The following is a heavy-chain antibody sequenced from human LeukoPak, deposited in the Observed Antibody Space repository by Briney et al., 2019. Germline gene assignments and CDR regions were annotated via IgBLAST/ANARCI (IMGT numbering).Heavy chain of an antibody. CDR2: IIPIFGTA. D-gene: IGHD2-15*01. CDR1: GGTFSSYA. V-gene: IGHV1-69*06. CDR3: ARVGIGNKGLFAY. J-gene: IGHJ4*02. Sequence: ASVKVSCKASGGTFSSYAISWVRQAPGQGLEWMGGIIPIFGTASYAQKFQGRVTITADKSTSTAYMELSSLRSEDTAVYYCARVGIGNKGLFAYWGQGTLVTVSS.